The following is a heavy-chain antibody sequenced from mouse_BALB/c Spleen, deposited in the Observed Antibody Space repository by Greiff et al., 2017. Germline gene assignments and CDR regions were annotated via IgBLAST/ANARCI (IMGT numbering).Heavy chain of an antibody. CDR3: ARSLLRCSYLGDY. J-gene: IGHJ2*01. CDR2: INPSSGYT. CDR1: GYTFTSYT. V-gene: IGHV1-4*01. D-gene: IGHD1-1*01. Sequence: VQLQQSGAELARPGASVKMSCKASGYTFTSYTMHWVKQRPGQGLEWIGYINPSSGYTNYNQKFKDKATLTADKSSSTAYMQLSSLTSEDSAVYYCARSLLRCSYLGDYWGQGTTLTVSS.